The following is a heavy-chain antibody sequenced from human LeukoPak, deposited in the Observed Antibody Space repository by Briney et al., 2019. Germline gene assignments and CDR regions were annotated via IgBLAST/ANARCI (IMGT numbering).Heavy chain of an antibody. CDR3: ARLTLELHAFDT. CDR2: IYPGDSDT. D-gene: IGHD1-7*01. Sequence: GESQKISCKGSGYSFTSYWIGWARQLPGKGLEWMGIIYPGDSDTRYSPSFQGQVTISADKSISTAYLQWSSLKASDTAMYYCARLTLELHAFDTWGQGTMVTVSS. V-gene: IGHV5-51*01. CDR1: GYSFTSYW. J-gene: IGHJ3*02.